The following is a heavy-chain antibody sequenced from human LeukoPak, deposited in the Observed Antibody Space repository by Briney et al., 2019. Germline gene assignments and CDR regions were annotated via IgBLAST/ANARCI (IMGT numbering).Heavy chain of an antibody. D-gene: IGHD2-8*02. J-gene: IGHJ5*02. Sequence: GSLRLSCAASGFTFSSYGMHWVRQAPGKGLEWVAVISFDGNNKYYADSVKGRFTISRDNSKNRLYLQMNSLRAEDTAVYYCAKDHYDTGGTYSFDPWGQGTLVTVSS. CDR1: GFTFSSYG. V-gene: IGHV3-30*18. CDR2: ISFDGNNK. CDR3: AKDHYDTGGTYSFDP.